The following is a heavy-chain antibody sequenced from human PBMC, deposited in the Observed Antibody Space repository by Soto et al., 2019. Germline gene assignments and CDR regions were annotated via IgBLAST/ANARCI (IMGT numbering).Heavy chain of an antibody. D-gene: IGHD2-8*01. CDR1: GGTFSSYA. Sequence: QVQLVQSGAEVKKPGSSVKVSCKASGGTFSSYAISWVRQAPGQGLEWMGGIIPIFGTANYAQKFQGRVTIPADESTSTASMELSSLRSEDTAVYYCARGGRSCTNGVCYLGVYWGQGTLVTVSS. J-gene: IGHJ4*02. CDR2: IIPIFGTA. CDR3: ARGGRSCTNGVCYLGVY. V-gene: IGHV1-69*12.